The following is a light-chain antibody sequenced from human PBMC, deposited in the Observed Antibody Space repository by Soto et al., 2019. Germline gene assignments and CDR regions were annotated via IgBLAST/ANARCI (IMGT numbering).Light chain of an antibody. J-gene: IGKJ1*01. CDR2: GVS. CDR1: QSVSSNY. Sequence: EIVLTQSPGTLSLSPGERATLSCRASQSVSSNYLAWYQQRPGQAPRLLIYGVSSRATGVPDRFSGSGSGTDFTLTISRLEPEDFVVYYCQQYGSSPRTFGHGTKVDIK. CDR3: QQYGSSPRT. V-gene: IGKV3-20*01.